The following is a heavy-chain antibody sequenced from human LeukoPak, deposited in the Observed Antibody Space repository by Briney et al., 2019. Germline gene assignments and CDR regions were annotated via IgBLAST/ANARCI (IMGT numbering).Heavy chain of an antibody. CDR1: GGSVSSGSNK. CDR2: FSYSGSA. CDR3: ATETECSGGSCYSYGWFDP. Sequence: TETLSLTCTVSGGSVSSGSNKWSWIRQPPGKGLEWIGDFSYSGSASYNPSLRSRVTISVDTSTNQFSLTLGSVTAADTAVYYCATETECSGGSCYSYGWFDPWGQGTQVIVSS. V-gene: IGHV4-61*01. J-gene: IGHJ5*02. D-gene: IGHD2-15*01.